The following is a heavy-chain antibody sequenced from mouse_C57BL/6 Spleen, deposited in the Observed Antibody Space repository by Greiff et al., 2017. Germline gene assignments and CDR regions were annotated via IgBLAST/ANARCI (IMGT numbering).Heavy chain of an antibody. CDR3: ARGPHYSNDAMDY. CDR2: ISSGSSTI. CDR1: GFTFSDYG. V-gene: IGHV5-17*01. Sequence: EVHLVESGGGLVKPGASLKLSCAASGFTFSDYGMHWVRQAPEKGLEWVAYISSGSSTIYYADTVKGRFTISRDNAKNTLFLQMTSLRSEDTAMYYCARGPHYSNDAMDYWGQGTSVTVSS. D-gene: IGHD2-5*01. J-gene: IGHJ4*01.